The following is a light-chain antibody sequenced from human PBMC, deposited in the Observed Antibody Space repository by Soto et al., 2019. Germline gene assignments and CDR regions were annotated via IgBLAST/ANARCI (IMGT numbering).Light chain of an antibody. CDR2: SAS. CDR1: KSVANS. Sequence: EIVMTQSPDTLSVSPGERATLSCRASKSVANSIAWYQQKPGQAPRLLIYSASTRATGIPARFSGSGSGTGFTLTISSLQSEDFAVYYCQQYNNWWTFGQGTKVDIK. J-gene: IGKJ1*01. V-gene: IGKV3-15*01. CDR3: QQYNNWWT.